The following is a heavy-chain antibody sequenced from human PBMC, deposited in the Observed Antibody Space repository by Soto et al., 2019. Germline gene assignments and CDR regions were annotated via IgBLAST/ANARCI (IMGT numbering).Heavy chain of an antibody. CDR2: IYYSGTT. CDR3: ARGVDFEGFSPYGMDV. Sequence: KHXETLSPMGTVPGASINTGDYYWTWIRQPRGKGLEWIGYIYYSGTTYYNPSLKSRVSLSLDTSKNHFSLRLTSVTAADTAVYYCARGVDFEGFSPYGMDVWGQGTTVTVSS. CDR1: GASINTGDYY. D-gene: IGHD3-3*01. J-gene: IGHJ6*02. V-gene: IGHV4-30-4*01.